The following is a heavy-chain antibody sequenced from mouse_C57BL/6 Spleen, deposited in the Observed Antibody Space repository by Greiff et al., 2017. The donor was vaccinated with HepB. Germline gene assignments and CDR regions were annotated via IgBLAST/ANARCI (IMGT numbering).Heavy chain of an antibody. V-gene: IGHV1-9*01. CDR3: ARLYYDGVSFAY. CDR1: GYTFTGYW. D-gene: IGHD2-4*01. CDR2: ILPGSGST. J-gene: IGHJ3*01. Sequence: VQLQQSGAELMKPGASVKLSCKATGYTFTGYWIEWVKPRPGHGLEWIGEILPGSGSTNYNEKFKGKATFTADTSSNTAYMRLSSLTTEGSAVYCCARLYYDGVSFAYWGQGTLVTVSA.